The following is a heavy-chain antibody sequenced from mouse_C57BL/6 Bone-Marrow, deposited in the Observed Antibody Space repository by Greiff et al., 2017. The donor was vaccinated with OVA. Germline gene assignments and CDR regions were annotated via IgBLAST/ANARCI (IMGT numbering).Heavy chain of an antibody. J-gene: IGHJ4*01. Sequence: QVQLQQSGAELVRPGTSVKVSCKASGYAFTNYLIEWVKQRPGQGLEWIGVINPGSGGTNYNEKFKGKATLTADKSSSTAYMQLSSLTSEDSAVYFCAREGDIGYYGSSPRAMDYWGQGTSVTVSS. CDR2: INPGSGGT. CDR1: GYAFTNYL. D-gene: IGHD1-1*01. CDR3: AREGDIGYYGSSPRAMDY. V-gene: IGHV1-54*01.